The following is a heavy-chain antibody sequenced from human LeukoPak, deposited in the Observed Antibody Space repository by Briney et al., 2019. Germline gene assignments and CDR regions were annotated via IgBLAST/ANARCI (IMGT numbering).Heavy chain of an antibody. CDR3: AGSSGWYAYYFDY. Sequence: GASVKVSCKASGYTFTGYYMHWVRQAPGQGLEWMGWINPNSGGTNYAQKFQGRVTMTRDTSISTAYMELSRLRSDDTAVYYCAGSSGWYAYYFDYWGQGTLVTVSS. D-gene: IGHD6-19*01. J-gene: IGHJ4*02. CDR2: INPNSGGT. V-gene: IGHV1-2*02. CDR1: GYTFTGYY.